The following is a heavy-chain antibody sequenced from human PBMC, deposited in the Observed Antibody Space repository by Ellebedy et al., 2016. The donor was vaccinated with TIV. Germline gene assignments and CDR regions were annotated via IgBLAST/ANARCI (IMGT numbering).Heavy chain of an antibody. CDR2: INPSDGST. V-gene: IGHV1-46*01. Sequence: AASVKVSCKPSGYTFTTYHIHWVRQAPGQGLEWMGIINPSDGSTTYAQKFQGRVIVTRDTSTITVYMVLSSLRSEDMAVYYCARGRPYGMDVWGQGTTVTVSS. J-gene: IGHJ6*02. CDR1: GYTFTTYH. CDR3: ARGRPYGMDV.